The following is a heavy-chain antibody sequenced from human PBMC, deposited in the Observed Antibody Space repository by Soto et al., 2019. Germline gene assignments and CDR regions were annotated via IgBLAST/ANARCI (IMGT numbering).Heavy chain of an antibody. CDR3: ARDSRTRRRNDNWNGAGGYYYYYKDV. J-gene: IGHJ6*03. V-gene: IGHV1-18*01. Sequence: QVQLVQSGAEVKKPGASVKVSCKASGYTFTSYGISWVRQAPGQGLEWMGWISAYNGNTNYAQKLQGRVTMTTDTSTVTASMELRSLREDDTGVYYCARDSRTRRRNDNWNGAGGYYYYYKDVWGKGTTVTVSS. D-gene: IGHD1-20*01. CDR2: ISAYNGNT. CDR1: GYTFTSYG.